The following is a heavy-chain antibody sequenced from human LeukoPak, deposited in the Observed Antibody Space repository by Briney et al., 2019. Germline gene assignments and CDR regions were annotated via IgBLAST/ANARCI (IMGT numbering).Heavy chain of an antibody. CDR1: GFTFSSYA. Sequence: PGGSLRLSCAASGFTFSSYAMHWVRQAPGKGLEWVAVISYDGTSKYYADSAKGRFTISRDNSKNTLYLQMSSLRPEDTAVYYCASLAGSSGWFLAPNDYWGQGTLATVSS. CDR2: ISYDGTSK. J-gene: IGHJ4*02. D-gene: IGHD6-19*01. V-gene: IGHV3-30-3*01. CDR3: ASLAGSSGWFLAPNDY.